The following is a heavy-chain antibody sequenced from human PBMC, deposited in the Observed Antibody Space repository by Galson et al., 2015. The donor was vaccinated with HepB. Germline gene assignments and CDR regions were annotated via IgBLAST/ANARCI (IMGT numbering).Heavy chain of an antibody. Sequence: SLRLSCAASGFTFSSYSMNWVRQAPGKGLEWVSYISSSSSTIYYADSVKGRFTISRDNAKNSLYLQMNSLRAEDTAVYYCARGGSGYPIPPPIAPNFDYWGQGTLVTVSS. CDR3: ARGGSGYPIPPPIAPNFDY. CDR2: ISSSSSTI. V-gene: IGHV3-48*01. J-gene: IGHJ4*02. CDR1: GFTFSSYS. D-gene: IGHD3-22*01.